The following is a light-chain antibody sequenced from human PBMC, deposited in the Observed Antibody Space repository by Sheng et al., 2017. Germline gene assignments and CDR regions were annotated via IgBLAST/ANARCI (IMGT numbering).Light chain of an antibody. CDR2: AAS. CDR3: LQYDTYPGT. J-gene: IGKJ2*01. Sequence: DIQMTQSPSTLSASVGDRVTMTCRASQNIDSWLAWYQQKPGKAPKLLIYAASNLESGVPSRFSGGGSGTEFTLTISSLQPDDFATYYCLQYDTYPGTFGQGTKLEIK. V-gene: IGKV1-5*01. CDR1: QNIDSW.